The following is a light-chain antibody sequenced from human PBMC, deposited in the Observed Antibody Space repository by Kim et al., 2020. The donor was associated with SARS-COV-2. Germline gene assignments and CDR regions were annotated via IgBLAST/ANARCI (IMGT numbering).Light chain of an antibody. CDR3: QQRGNWPPWT. CDR2: GAS. Sequence: EIVLTQSPATLSLSPGEKATLSCRASETVNSFLAWYQHKPGQAPRLLIYGASNRATGIPAQFSGSGSGTDFTLTISSLEPEDFAVYYCQQRGNWPPWTFGQGTKVDIK. CDR1: ETVNSF. V-gene: IGKV3-11*01. J-gene: IGKJ1*01.